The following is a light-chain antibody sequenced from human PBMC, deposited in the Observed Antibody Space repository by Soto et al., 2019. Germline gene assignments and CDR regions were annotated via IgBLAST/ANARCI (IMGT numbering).Light chain of an antibody. CDR3: QQSYSTPYT. Sequence: DIQMTQSPSSLSASVGDRVTITCRASQSISSYLNWYQQKPGKAPKLLIYAASSLQSGVTSRFSGSGSGTDFTLTISSLQPEDFATYYCQQSYSTPYTFGQGTKLE. CDR2: AAS. V-gene: IGKV1-39*01. CDR1: QSISSY. J-gene: IGKJ2*01.